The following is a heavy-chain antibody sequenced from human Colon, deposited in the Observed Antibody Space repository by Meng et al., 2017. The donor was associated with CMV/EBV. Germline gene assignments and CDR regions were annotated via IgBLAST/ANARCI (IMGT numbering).Heavy chain of an antibody. V-gene: IGHV3-30*02. CDR2: LRHDESNI. CDR3: AKGSAALDY. Sequence: RLSCAASGFTFSSYGMHWVRQAPGQGLEWVAFLRHDESNIYYADSVRGRFSISRDNSKNILYLQMDSLRPEDTAVYYCAKGSAALDYWGQGTLVTVSS. D-gene: IGHD2-2*01. CDR1: GFTFSSYG. J-gene: IGHJ4*02.